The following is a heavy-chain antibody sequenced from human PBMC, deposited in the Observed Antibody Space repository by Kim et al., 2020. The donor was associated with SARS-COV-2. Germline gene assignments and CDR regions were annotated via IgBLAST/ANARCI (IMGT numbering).Heavy chain of an antibody. CDR3: ERAPLITAAGNHYF. V-gene: IGHV3-7*03. D-gene: IGHD6-13*01. CDR2: IKNDGARK. CDR1: GFAFNTYW. J-gene: IGHJ2*01. Sequence: GGSLRLSCAASGFAFNTYWMNWVRQAPGKGLEWVANIKNDGARKCYFDSVKGRFAISSDNAKTSLNLQMNSIRVEDTDAYYCERAPLITAAGNHYF.